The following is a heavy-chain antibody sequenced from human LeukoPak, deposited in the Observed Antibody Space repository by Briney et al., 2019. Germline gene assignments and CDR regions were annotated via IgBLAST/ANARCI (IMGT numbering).Heavy chain of an antibody. CDR2: ISAYNGNT. CDR1: GYTFTSYG. J-gene: IGHJ6*02. Sequence: ASVKVSCKASGYTFTSYGISWVRQAPGQGLEWMGWISAYNGNTNYAQKLQGRVTMTTDTSTSTAYMELRSLRSDDTAVYYCARKNYDSWSGYYYGMDVWGQGTTVTVSS. CDR3: ARKNYDSWSGYYYGMDV. D-gene: IGHD3-3*01. V-gene: IGHV1-18*01.